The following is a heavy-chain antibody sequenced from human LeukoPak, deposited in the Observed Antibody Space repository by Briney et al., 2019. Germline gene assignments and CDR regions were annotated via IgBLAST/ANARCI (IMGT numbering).Heavy chain of an antibody. D-gene: IGHD3-16*01. Sequence: GGSLRLSCAASGFNVSSNYVSWVRQAPGKGLEWVSVIYSGGTTYYADSVKDRFTISRDNSRNTLYLQMNRLRAEDTAVYYCARVRSSSVGGTRERWLWTPHWFDPWGQGTLVTVSS. J-gene: IGHJ5*02. V-gene: IGHV3-66*01. CDR1: GFNVSSNY. CDR2: IYSGGTT. CDR3: ARVRSSSVGGTRERWLWTPHWFDP.